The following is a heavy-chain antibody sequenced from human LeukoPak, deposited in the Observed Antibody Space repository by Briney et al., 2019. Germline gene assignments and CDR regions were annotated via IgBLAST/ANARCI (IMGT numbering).Heavy chain of an antibody. CDR2: ISSSSSYI. V-gene: IGHV3-21*01. CDR3: AREGPDYGDYNAFDI. J-gene: IGHJ3*02. Sequence: GGSLRLSCAASGITFSSYSMNWVRQAPGKGLEWVSSISSSSSYIYYADSVKGRFTISRDNAKNSLYLQMNSLRAEDTAVYYCAREGPDYGDYNAFDIWGQGTMVTVSS. D-gene: IGHD4-17*01. CDR1: GITFSSYS.